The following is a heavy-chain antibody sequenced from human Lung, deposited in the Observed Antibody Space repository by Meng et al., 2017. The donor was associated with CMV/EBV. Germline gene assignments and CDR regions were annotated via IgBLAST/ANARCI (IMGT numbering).Heavy chain of an antibody. CDR3: AKDGKSGGYFDY. V-gene: IGHV3-30*02. D-gene: IGHD1-1*01. Sequence: PVVESGGGVGQPGGFLRLSCGASGLSTYGMHWVRQVPGKGLEWVAFIWFDGSSKYYADSVKGRFSISRDNSKNTLYLQMNSLRPEDTGVYYCAKDGKSGGYFDYWGQGTLVTVSS. CDR2: IWFDGSSK. J-gene: IGHJ4*02. CDR1: GLSTYG.